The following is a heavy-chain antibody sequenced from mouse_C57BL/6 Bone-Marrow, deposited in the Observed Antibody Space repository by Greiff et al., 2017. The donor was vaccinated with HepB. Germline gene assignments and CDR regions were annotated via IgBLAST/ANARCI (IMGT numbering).Heavy chain of an antibody. CDR3: ARDYYSNYYAMDY. V-gene: IGHV5-4*01. J-gene: IGHJ4*01. Sequence: EVNLVESGGGLVKPGGSLKLSCAASGFTFSSYAMSWVRQTPEKRLEWVATISDGGSYTYYPDNVKGRFTISRDNAKNNLYLQMSHLKSEDTAMYYCARDYYSNYYAMDYWGQGTSVTVSS. D-gene: IGHD2-5*01. CDR2: ISDGGSYT. CDR1: GFTFSSYA.